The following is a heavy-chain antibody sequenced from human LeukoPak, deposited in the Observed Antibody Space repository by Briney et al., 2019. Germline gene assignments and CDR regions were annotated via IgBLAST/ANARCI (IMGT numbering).Heavy chain of an antibody. CDR2: IRYDGSNK. CDR3: AKDPGSLVRLIYFDY. D-gene: IGHD6-6*01. J-gene: IGHJ4*02. V-gene: IGHV3-30*02. CDR1: GFTFSSYG. Sequence: GGSLRLSCAASGFTFSSYGMHWVRQAPGKGLEWVAFIRYDGSNKYCADSVKGRFTISRDNSKNTLYLQMNSLRAEDTAVYYCAKDPGSLVRLIYFDYWGQGTLVTVSS.